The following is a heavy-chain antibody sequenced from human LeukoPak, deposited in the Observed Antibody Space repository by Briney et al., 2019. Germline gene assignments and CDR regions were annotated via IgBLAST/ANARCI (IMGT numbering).Heavy chain of an antibody. V-gene: IGHV3-48*03. Sequence: GGSLRLSCVASGFSFSSYAMKWVRQAPGKGLEWVSYISSSGSTIYYPDSVKGRFTISRDNAKNSLYLQMNSLRAEDTAVYYCARAGRAEGGFGYWGQGTLVTVSS. CDR1: GFSFSSYA. CDR2: ISSSGSTI. D-gene: IGHD3-16*01. J-gene: IGHJ4*02. CDR3: ARAGRAEGGFGY.